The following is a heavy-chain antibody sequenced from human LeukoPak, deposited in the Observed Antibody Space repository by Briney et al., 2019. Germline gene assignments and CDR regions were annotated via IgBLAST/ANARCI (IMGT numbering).Heavy chain of an antibody. Sequence: ASVKVSCKASGYTFTSYGISWVRQAPGQGLEWMGWISANNGNTKYTQKFQGRVTMTTDTSTRTAYMELRSLRSDDTAVYYCARDRQGFGIIESPEYWGQGTLVTVSS. D-gene: IGHD3-3*01. CDR2: ISANNGNT. CDR1: GYTFTSYG. V-gene: IGHV1-18*01. J-gene: IGHJ4*02. CDR3: ARDRQGFGIIESPEY.